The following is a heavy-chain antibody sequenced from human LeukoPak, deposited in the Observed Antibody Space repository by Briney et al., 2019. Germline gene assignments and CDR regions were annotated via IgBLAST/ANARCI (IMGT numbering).Heavy chain of an antibody. CDR1: GGSISSSSYY. CDR3: AGHGAYCTGGSCNRFDP. V-gene: IGHV4-39*01. Sequence: SETLSLTCTVSGGSISSSSYYWGWIRQPPGKGLEWIVSIYYSGSTYYNPSLKSRVTISVDTSKNQFSLKVSSVTAADTAVYYCAGHGAYCTGGSCNRFDPWGQGTLVTVSS. D-gene: IGHD2-15*01. CDR2: IYYSGST. J-gene: IGHJ5*02.